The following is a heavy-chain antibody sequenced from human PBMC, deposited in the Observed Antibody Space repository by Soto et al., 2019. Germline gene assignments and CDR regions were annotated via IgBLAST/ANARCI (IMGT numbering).Heavy chain of an antibody. J-gene: IGHJ3*01. CDR3: ANHGGFDF. D-gene: IGHD4-17*01. CDR1: GFTFSSSG. Sequence: EGQLLQSGGGLVQPGESLRPSCAASGFTFSSSGMSWVRQAPGKGLEWVSSISIRGDYRYYADSVKGRFTISRDNSKNTLYLQMSSLTAEDTALYYCANHGGFDFWGQGTMVAVSS. CDR2: ISIRGDYR. V-gene: IGHV3-23*01.